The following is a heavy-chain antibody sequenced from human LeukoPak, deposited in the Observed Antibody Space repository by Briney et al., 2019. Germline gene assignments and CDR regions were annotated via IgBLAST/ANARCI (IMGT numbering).Heavy chain of an antibody. CDR3: ARGSIISVDY. CDR1: GGSFSGYY. Sequence: SETLSLTCAVYGGSFSGYYWSWIRQPPGKGLEWIGEINHSGSTNYNPSLKSRVTISVDTSKNQSSLKLSSVTAADTAVYYCARGSIISVDYWGQGTLVTVSS. V-gene: IGHV4-34*01. CDR2: INHSGST. D-gene: IGHD3-16*01. J-gene: IGHJ4*02.